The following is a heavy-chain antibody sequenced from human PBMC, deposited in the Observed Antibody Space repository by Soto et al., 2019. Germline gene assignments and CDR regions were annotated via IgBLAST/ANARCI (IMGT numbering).Heavy chain of an antibody. CDR2: IIPIFGTA. D-gene: IGHD6-6*01. V-gene: IGHV1-69*01. CDR3: ARVEGGAARPMNYFDY. CDR1: GGTFSSYA. Sequence: QVQLVQSGAEVKKPGSSVKVSCKASGGTFSSYAISWVRQAPGQGLEWMGGIIPIFGTANYAQKFQGRVTITAAESTRTAYMELSSLRSEYTAVYYCARVEGGAARPMNYFDYWGQGTLVTVSS. J-gene: IGHJ4*02.